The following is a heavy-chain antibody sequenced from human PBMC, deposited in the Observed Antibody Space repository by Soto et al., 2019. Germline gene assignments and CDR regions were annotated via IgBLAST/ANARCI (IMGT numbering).Heavy chain of an antibody. CDR1: GASINAYY. CDR2: MYSRGRT. V-gene: IGHV4-59*01. Sequence: SETLSLTCTVSGASINAYYWSWIRQPPGKGLEWIGYMYSRGRTNHNPSLKSRVTMSVDTSKNQFSLKVNSVTAADTAVYYCARMHDYGDDGRWFDPWGQGTLVTVSS. J-gene: IGHJ5*02. CDR3: ARMHDYGDDGRWFDP. D-gene: IGHD4-17*01.